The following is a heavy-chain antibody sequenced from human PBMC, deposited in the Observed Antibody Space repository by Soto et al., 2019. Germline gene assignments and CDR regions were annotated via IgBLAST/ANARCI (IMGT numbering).Heavy chain of an antibody. CDR1: GFTFSSYE. J-gene: IGHJ4*01. CDR2: ISSSGSTI. D-gene: IGHD6-19*01. CDR3: ARVPVAGRTEY. Sequence: GGSLRLSCAASGFTFSSYEMNWVRQAPGKGLEWVSYISSSGSTIYYADSVKGRFTISRDNAKNSLYLQMNSLRAEDTAGYYCARVPVAGRTEYWGQEPWSGSP. V-gene: IGHV3-48*03.